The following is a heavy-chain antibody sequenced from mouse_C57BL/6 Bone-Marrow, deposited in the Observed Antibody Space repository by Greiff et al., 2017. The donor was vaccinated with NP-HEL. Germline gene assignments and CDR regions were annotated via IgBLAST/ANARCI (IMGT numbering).Heavy chain of an antibody. CDR1: GYTFTSYG. V-gene: IGHV1-81*01. CDR2: IYPRSGNT. D-gene: IGHD2-10*01. J-gene: IGHJ2*01. CDR3: ARVGALLWGGY. Sequence: VQLQQSGAELARPGASVKLSCKASGYTFTSYGISWVKQRPGQGLEWIGEIYPRSGNTYYNEKFKGKATLTADKSSSTAYMELRSLTSEDSAVYFCARVGALLWGGYWGQGTTLTVSS.